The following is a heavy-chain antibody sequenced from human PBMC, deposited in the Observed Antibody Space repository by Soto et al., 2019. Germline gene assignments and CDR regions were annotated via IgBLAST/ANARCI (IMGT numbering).Heavy chain of an antibody. V-gene: IGHV1-69*01. CDR2: IIPIFGTA. Sequence: VQLVQSGAEVKKPGSSVKVSCKASGGTFSSYAISWVRQAPGQGLEWMGGIIPIFGTANYAQKFQGRVTITADESTSTACRELSSLRSEDTAVYYCASWATEGYSSFWFDAFDIWGQGTMVTGSS. J-gene: IGHJ3*02. CDR1: GGTFSSYA. CDR3: ASWATEGYSSFWFDAFDI. D-gene: IGHD6-19*01.